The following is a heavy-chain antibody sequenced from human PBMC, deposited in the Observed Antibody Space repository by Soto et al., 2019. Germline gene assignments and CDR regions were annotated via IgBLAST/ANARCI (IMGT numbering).Heavy chain of an antibody. CDR3: ARSVYDILTGYGCNWFDP. D-gene: IGHD3-9*01. CDR2: IDWDDDK. Sequence: GSGPTLVNPTQTLTLTCTFSGFSLSTSGMCVSWIRQPPGKALEWLALIDWDDDKYYSTSLKTRLTISKDTSKNQVVLTMTNMDPVDTATYYCARSVYDILTGYGCNWFDPWGQGTLVTVSS. CDR1: GFSLSTSGMC. J-gene: IGHJ5*02. V-gene: IGHV2-70*01.